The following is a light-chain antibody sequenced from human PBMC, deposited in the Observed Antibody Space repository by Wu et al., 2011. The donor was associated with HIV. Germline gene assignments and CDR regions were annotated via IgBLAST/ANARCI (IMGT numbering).Light chain of an antibody. V-gene: IGKV3-20*01. Sequence: ATLSCRASQSVSSNLAWYQQKPGQAPRLLIYGASTRATGIPARFSGSGSGTDFTLTITRLEPEDFAVYYCQQYGSSLTFGGGTRVDIK. CDR2: GAS. J-gene: IGKJ4*01. CDR1: QSVSSN. CDR3: QQYGSSLT.